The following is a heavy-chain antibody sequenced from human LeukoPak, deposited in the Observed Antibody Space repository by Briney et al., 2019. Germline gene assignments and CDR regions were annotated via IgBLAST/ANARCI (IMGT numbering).Heavy chain of an antibody. CDR2: ISSSGSTI. CDR1: VFPFSRYS. D-gene: IGHD5-18*01. CDR3: AREPGYSYGFDAFDI. V-gene: IGHV3-48*04. Sequence: GGSLRLSYTTSVFPFSRYSMNWVRQAPGKGLEWVSYISSSGSTIYYADSVKGRFTISRDNAKNSLYLQMNSLRAEDTAVYYCAREPGYSYGFDAFDIWGQGTMVTVSS. J-gene: IGHJ3*02.